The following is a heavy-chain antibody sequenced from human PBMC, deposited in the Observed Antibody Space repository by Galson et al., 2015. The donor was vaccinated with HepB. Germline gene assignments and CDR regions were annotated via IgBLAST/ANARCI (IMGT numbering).Heavy chain of an antibody. J-gene: IGHJ6*02. CDR2: IYYSGST. CDR3: ARVELAGSYYYYGMDV. Sequence: SLTCTVSGGSISSGDYRWSWIRQPPGKGLEWIGDIYYSGSTDYNPSLKSRVTISIDRSKNQFSVRLTSVTAADTAVYYCARVELAGSYYYYGMDVWGQGTTVTVS. V-gene: IGHV4-30-4*01. CDR1: GGSISSGDYR. D-gene: IGHD3-10*01.